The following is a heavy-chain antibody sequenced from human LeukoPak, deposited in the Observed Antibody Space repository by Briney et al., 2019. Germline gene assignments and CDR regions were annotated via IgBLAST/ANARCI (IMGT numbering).Heavy chain of an antibody. Sequence: SETLYLSCTVSGGSISSYYWSWVRQPPGKGLEWIGNIYDRGRTKYNPSLKTRVTISVDTSKTQFSLRMSSVTAADTAVYYFARGRSFDNWGQGTLVTVSS. CDR3: ARGRSFDN. CDR2: IYDRGRT. V-gene: IGHV4-59*01. CDR1: GGSISSYY. J-gene: IGHJ4*02.